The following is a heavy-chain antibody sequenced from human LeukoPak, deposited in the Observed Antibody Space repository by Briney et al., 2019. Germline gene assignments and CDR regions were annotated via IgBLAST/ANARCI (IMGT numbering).Heavy chain of an antibody. V-gene: IGHV4-34*01. J-gene: IGHJ5*02. Sequence: SETLSLTCAVYGGSFSGYYWSWIRQPPGKGLEWIGEINHSGSTNYNPSLKSRVTISVDTSKNQFSLKLSSVTAADTAVYYCAREYGDYPPRWFDPWGQGTLVTVSS. CDR3: AREYGDYPPRWFDP. CDR2: INHSGST. D-gene: IGHD4-17*01. CDR1: GGSFSGYY.